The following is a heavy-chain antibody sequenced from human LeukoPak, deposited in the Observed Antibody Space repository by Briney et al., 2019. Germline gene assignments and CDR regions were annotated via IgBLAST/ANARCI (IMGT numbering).Heavy chain of an antibody. D-gene: IGHD4/OR15-4a*01. Sequence: GGSLRLSCAASGFTFSSYAMSGVRQAPGKGMEWVSAISGGSDRTYYADSVKGRFTISRDNSKNTLFLQMNSLRAEDTAVYYCAKSGLSRFDYWGQGTLVTVSS. CDR3: AKSGLSRFDY. V-gene: IGHV3-23*01. CDR1: GFTFSSYA. J-gene: IGHJ4*02. CDR2: ISGGSDRT.